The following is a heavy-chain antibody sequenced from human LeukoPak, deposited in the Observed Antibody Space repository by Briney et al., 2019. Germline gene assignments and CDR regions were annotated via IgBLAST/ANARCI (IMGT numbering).Heavy chain of an antibody. CDR2: ISSSSSTI. CDR3: ARDGGYCSSSSCYTIPFDY. D-gene: IGHD2-2*02. V-gene: IGHV3-48*01. J-gene: IGHJ4*02. Sequence: PGGSLRLSCAASGFTFSSYSMNWVRQAPGKGLEWVSYISSSSSTIYYADSVKGRFTISRDNAKNSLYLQMNSLRAEDTAVYYCARDGGYCSSSSCYTIPFDYWGQGTLVTVSS. CDR1: GFTFSSYS.